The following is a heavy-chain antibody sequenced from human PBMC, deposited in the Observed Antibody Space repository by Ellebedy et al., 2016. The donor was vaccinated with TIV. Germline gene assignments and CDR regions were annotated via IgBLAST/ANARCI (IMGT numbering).Heavy chain of an antibody. D-gene: IGHD3-3*01. V-gene: IGHV1-46*01. J-gene: IGHJ5*02. CDR2: INPSGGST. CDR3: ARMGLRFSIPNWFDP. CDR1: GYTFTSYY. Sequence: ASVKVSXKASGYTFTSYYMHWVRQAPGQGLEWMGIINPSGGSTSYAQKFQGRVTMTRDTSTSTVYMELSSLRSEDTAVYYCARMGLRFSIPNWFDPWGQGTLVTVSS.